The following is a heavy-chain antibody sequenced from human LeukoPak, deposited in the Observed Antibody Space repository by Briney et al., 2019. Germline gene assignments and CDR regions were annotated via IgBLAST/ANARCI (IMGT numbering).Heavy chain of an antibody. CDR3: AKDRANYYDSSGYYEH. J-gene: IGHJ4*02. CDR1: GFTFDDYA. Sequence: SLRLSCAASGFTFDDYAMHWVRQAPGKGLEGVSGISWNSGSIGYADSVKGRFTISRDNAKNSLYLQMNSLRAEDTALYYCAKDRANYYDSSGYYEHWGQGTLVTVSS. V-gene: IGHV3-9*01. CDR2: ISWNSGSI. D-gene: IGHD3-22*01.